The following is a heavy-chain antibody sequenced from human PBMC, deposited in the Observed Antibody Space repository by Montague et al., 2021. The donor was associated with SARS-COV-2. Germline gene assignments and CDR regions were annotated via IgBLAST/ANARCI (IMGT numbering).Heavy chain of an antibody. J-gene: IGHJ4*02. CDR3: ARAFGQRGVLRSSGWSKFPFDH. V-gene: IGHV3-48*03. D-gene: IGHD6-19*01. CDR1: GFTFSSYE. Sequence: SLRLSCAASGFTFSSYEMNWVRQAPGKGLEWVSYISSSGSTIYYADSVKGRFTISRDNAKNSMYLQMNSLRAEDTAVYYCARAFGQRGVLRSSGWSKFPFDHWAQGTLVTVSS. CDR2: ISSSGSTI.